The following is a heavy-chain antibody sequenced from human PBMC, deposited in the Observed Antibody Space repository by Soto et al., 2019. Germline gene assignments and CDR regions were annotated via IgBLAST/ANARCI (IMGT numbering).Heavy chain of an antibody. Sequence: ASVKVSCKASGYTFISYAIHWVRQAPGQRLEWMGWINAGNGNTKYSQKFQGRVIITRDTSAGTAYMELRSLRSEDTAVYYCATPIVAFYWGQGTLVTVSS. CDR3: ATPIVAFY. J-gene: IGHJ4*02. CDR2: INAGNGNT. D-gene: IGHD5-12*01. V-gene: IGHV1-3*01. CDR1: GYTFISYA.